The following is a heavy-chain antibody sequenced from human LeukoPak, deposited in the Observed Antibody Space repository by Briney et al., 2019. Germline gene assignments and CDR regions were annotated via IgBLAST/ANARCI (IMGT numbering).Heavy chain of an antibody. CDR2: IIPIFGTA. V-gene: IGHV1-69*13. J-gene: IGHJ6*02. CDR3: ARVPRYYDFWSGYYDYYYGMDV. CDR1: GGTFSSYA. Sequence: SVKVSCKASGGTFSSYAISWVRQAPGQGLEWMGGIIPIFGTANYAQKFQGRVTITADESTSTAYMELSSLRSEDTAVYYCARVPRYYDFWSGYYDYYYGMDVWGQGTTVTVSS. D-gene: IGHD3-3*01.